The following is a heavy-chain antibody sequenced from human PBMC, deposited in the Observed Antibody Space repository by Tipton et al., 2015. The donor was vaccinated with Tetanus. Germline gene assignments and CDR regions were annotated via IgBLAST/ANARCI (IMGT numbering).Heavy chain of an antibody. V-gene: IGHV3-23*01. CDR1: GFTFSSFA. Sequence: GSLRLSCAASGFTFSSFAMSWVRQAPGKGLEWVSAISESGSVTYYADSVKGRFTISRDNSKNTLYLQMNSLRADDTAVYYCAKDALRSPKEFDYWGQGTLVTVSS. J-gene: IGHJ4*02. D-gene: IGHD3-16*01. CDR3: AKDALRSPKEFDY. CDR2: ISESGSVT.